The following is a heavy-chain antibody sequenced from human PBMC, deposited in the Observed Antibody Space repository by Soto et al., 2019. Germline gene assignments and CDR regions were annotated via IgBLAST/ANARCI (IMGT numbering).Heavy chain of an antibody. CDR2: IYHTGTT. CDR3: ARVSNDFSGNGAFDF. J-gene: IGHJ4*02. Sequence: PSETLPLTCTASGGSLSGYFWIWIRQSPDKGLEWIGYIYHTGTTNYNPSLTSRVTISLDTSTNQFSLDLSSVTAADTAMFYCARVSNDFSGNGAFDFWGPGILVTVSS. CDR1: GGSLSGYF. D-gene: IGHD4-4*01. V-gene: IGHV4-59*01.